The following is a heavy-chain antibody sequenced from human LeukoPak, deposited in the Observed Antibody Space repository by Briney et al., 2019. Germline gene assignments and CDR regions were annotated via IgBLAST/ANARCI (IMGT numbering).Heavy chain of an antibody. CDR3: ARAKGDIVATPELDAFDI. CDR2: IIPILGIA. Sequence: SVKLSCKASGGTFSSYAISWVRRAPGQGLEWMGRIIPILGIANYAQKFQGRVTITADKSTSTAYMELSSLRSEDTAVYYCARAKGDIVATPELDAFDIWGQGTMVTVSS. D-gene: IGHD5-12*01. CDR1: GGTFSSYA. J-gene: IGHJ3*02. V-gene: IGHV1-69*04.